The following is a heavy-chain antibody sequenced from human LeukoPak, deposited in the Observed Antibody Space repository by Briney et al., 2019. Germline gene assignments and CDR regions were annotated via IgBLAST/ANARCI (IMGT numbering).Heavy chain of an antibody. CDR3: AREGVTKYYFDY. D-gene: IGHD4-11*01. J-gene: IGHJ4*02. CDR2: INYSGST. Sequence: SQTLSLTCSVSGASVSSGAYYWSWIRQHPGKGLEWLGYINYSGSTDYNPSLKSRVTISVDTSKNQFSLKLSSVTAADTAVYYCAREGVTKYYFDYWGQGTLVTVSS. V-gene: IGHV4-31*03. CDR1: GASVSSGAYY.